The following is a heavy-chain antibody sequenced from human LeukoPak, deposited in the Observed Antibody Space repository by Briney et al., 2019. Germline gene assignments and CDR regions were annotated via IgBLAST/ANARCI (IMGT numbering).Heavy chain of an antibody. Sequence: GSLRLSCAASGLTFSSYAMSWVRLAPGKGLEWVSSISASGISTYYEDSVRGRFTISRDNSESTLFLQMNSLRVEDTAVYFCAKERGVGATAGSLATFDNWGQGTLVTVSS. D-gene: IGHD1-26*01. CDR1: GLTFSSYA. V-gene: IGHV3-23*01. CDR3: AKERGVGATAGSLATFDN. CDR2: ISASGIST. J-gene: IGHJ4*02.